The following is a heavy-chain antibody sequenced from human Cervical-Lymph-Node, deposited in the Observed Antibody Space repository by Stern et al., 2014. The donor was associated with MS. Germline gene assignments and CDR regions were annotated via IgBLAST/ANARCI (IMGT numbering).Heavy chain of an antibody. CDR3: AREATRIIVGIDY. J-gene: IGHJ4*02. CDR1: GYDFTGFF. V-gene: IGHV1-2*06. Sequence: QVQLGQSGAKMKKPGASVRVSCKAFGYDFTGFFIHWVRQVPGQGLEWMGRLNPNSDDPTYAQNFQDRVTLTRDTSIGTAYLELSRLTSADTAVYYCAREATRIIVGIDYWGQGTPVTVSS. CDR2: LNPNSDDP. D-gene: IGHD2/OR15-2a*01.